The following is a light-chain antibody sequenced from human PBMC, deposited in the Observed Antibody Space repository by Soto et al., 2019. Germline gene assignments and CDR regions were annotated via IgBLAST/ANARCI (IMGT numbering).Light chain of an antibody. CDR3: AAWDDSLSGPV. CDR2: RNS. J-gene: IGLJ2*01. Sequence: QSVLTQPPSASGTPGQRVTVSCSGSNIGRNTISWYQQLPGMAPKLLISRNSQRPSGVPDRFSGSKSGTSASLAISGLQSEDEAHYYCAAWDDSLSGPVFGGGTKVTVL. V-gene: IGLV1-44*01. CDR1: SNIGRNT.